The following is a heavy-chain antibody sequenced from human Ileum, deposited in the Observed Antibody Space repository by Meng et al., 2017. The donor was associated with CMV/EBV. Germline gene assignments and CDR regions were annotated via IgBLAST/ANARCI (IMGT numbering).Heavy chain of an antibody. CDR3: TKANDGNGDFDY. J-gene: IGHJ4*02. D-gene: IGHD1-1*01. CDR1: GFIFSDYA. Sequence: GESLKISCAASGFIFSDYAMSWVRQAPGKGLEWVSSFTVSDPRAYYADSVKGRFTISRDSYKNMLYLQMSRLKAEDTAMYYCTKANDGNGDFDYWGQGTPVTVSS. CDR2: FTVSDPRA. V-gene: IGHV3-23*01.